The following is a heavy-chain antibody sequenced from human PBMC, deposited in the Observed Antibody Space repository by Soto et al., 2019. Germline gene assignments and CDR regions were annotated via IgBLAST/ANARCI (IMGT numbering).Heavy chain of an antibody. CDR3: ARSEGGYDSDWFDP. CDR2: ISAYNGNT. V-gene: IGHV1-18*01. Sequence: ASVKVSCKASGYTFTSYGISWVRQAPGQGLEWMGWISAYNGNTNYAQKLQGRVTMTTDTSTSTAYMELRSLGSDDTAVYYCARSEGGYDSDWFDPWGQGTLVTVSS. CDR1: GYTFTSYG. J-gene: IGHJ5*02. D-gene: IGHD5-12*01.